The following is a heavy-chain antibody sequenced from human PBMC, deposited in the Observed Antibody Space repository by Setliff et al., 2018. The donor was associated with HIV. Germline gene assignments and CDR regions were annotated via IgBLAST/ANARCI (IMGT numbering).Heavy chain of an antibody. CDR2: ISGSGGST. CDR1: GFTFSTYA. V-gene: IGHV3-23*01. D-gene: IGHD3-9*01. Sequence: PGGSLRLSCAASGFTFSTYAMSWVRQAPGKGLEWVSGISGSGGSTYYADSVRGLFTVSRDNSENTLYLQMKSLRAEDTAVYYCAKGQGYYDISTGYPYYFDSWGQGTLVTVSS. CDR3: AKGQGYYDISTGYPYYFDS. J-gene: IGHJ4*02.